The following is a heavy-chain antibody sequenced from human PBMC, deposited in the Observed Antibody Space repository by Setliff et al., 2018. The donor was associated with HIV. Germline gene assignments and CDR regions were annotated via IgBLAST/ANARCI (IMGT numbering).Heavy chain of an antibody. CDR1: GGSISSFY. V-gene: IGHV4-59*08. Sequence: PSETLSLTCTVSGGSISSFYWSWIRQPPGKGLEWIGYIYYSGSTSYNPSLKSRVTISVDTSKNQFSLKQSSVTAADTAVYYCARQMTIPGVAVTPVDYWGQGALVTVSS. CDR2: IYYSGST. D-gene: IGHD3-3*01. J-gene: IGHJ4*02. CDR3: ARQMTIPGVAVTPVDY.